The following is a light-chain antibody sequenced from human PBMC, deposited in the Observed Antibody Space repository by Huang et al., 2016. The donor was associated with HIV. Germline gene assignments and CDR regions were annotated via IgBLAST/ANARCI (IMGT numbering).Light chain of an antibody. J-gene: IGKJ2*01. V-gene: IGKV3-20*01. CDR1: QTVTSNN. CDR3: QQYGGSPGYT. CDR2: GAS. Sequence: EIVLTQSPGTLSLSPGERATLSCRASQTVTSNNLAWYQQKPGQAPRLLMYGASKRATGIPDRCSGSGSGTDFTLSISRLEPEDFAVYYCQQYGGSPGYTFGQGTKLEIK.